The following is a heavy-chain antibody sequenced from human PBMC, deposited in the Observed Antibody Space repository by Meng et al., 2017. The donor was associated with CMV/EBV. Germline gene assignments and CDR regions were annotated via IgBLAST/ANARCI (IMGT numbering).Heavy chain of an antibody. CDR1: GFTFSSYA. CDR2: IYYSGST. V-gene: IGHV4-59*01. Sequence: ESLKISCAASGFTFSSYAMHWIRQPPGKGLEWIGYIYYSGSTNYNPSLKSRVTISVDTSKNQFSLKLSSVTAADTAVYYCARAAGSSWYRDYYYGMDVWGQGTTVTVSS. D-gene: IGHD6-13*01. CDR3: ARAAGSSWYRDYYYGMDV. J-gene: IGHJ6*02.